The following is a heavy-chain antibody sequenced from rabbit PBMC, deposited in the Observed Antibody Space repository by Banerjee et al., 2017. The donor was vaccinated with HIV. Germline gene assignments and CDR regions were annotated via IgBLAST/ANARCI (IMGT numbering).Heavy chain of an antibody. J-gene: IGHJ4*01. Sequence: QQLKETGGGLVQPGGSLTLSCKASGFDFSNYYMSWVRQAPGKGLEWIGIIYAGKGSADYASWVNGRFTISKTSSTTVTLQMTSLTAADTATHFCARDLAGVIGWNFNLWGPGTLVTVS. V-gene: IGHV1S40*01. CDR2: IYAGKGSA. D-gene: IGHD4-1*01. CDR1: GFDFSNYY. CDR3: ARDLAGVIGWNFNL.